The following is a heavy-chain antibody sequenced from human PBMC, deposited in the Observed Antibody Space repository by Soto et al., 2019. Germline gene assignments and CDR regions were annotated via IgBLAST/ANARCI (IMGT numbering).Heavy chain of an antibody. J-gene: IGHJ4*02. CDR1: GFTFSSYG. Sequence: GGSLRLSCAASGFTFSSYGMHWVRQAPGKGLEWVAVIWYDGSNKHYADPVKGRFTISRDNSKNTLSLQMNSLRAEDAAIYYCARDIDWYSNSSGFDNWGQGTLVTVSS. CDR2: IWYDGSNK. D-gene: IGHD1-26*01. V-gene: IGHV3-33*01. CDR3: ARDIDWYSNSSGFDN.